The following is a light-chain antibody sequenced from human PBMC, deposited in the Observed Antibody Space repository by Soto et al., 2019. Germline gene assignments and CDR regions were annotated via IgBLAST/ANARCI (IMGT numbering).Light chain of an antibody. CDR3: QQYNSYSGT. J-gene: IGKJ1*01. CDR1: QSISSW. Sequence: DIQMTQSPSTLSASVRDRVTITCRASQSISSWLAGYQQKPGKAPKLMIYDASSLESGVPSRFSGSGSGTEFSFTFSGLQPGDFANYYCQQYNSYSGTFGQGTKVEIK. V-gene: IGKV1-5*01. CDR2: DAS.